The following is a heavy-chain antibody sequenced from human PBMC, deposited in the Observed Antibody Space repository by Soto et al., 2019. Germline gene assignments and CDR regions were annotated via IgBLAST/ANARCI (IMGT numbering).Heavy chain of an antibody. CDR1: GFTFSSYG. CDR2: ISYDGSNK. Sequence: PGGSLRLSCAASGFTFSSYGMHWVRQAPGKGLEWVAVISYDGSNKYCADSVKGRFTISRDNSKNTLYLQMNSLRAEDTAVYYCAKEDRPSSWWLVRVYYYYGMDVWGQGTTVTVSS. J-gene: IGHJ6*02. V-gene: IGHV3-30*18. D-gene: IGHD6-19*01. CDR3: AKEDRPSSWWLVRVYYYYGMDV.